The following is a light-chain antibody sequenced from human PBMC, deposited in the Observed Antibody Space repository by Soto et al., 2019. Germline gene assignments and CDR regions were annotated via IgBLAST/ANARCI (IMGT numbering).Light chain of an antibody. CDR3: QQYSSTPPT. Sequence: DIVMTQSPDSLAVSLGERATINCKYSQSVLYSSNNKNYLAWYQQKPGQPPKLLIYWASTRESGVPDRCSGSGSGTDFTLTISRLQAEDVAVYYCQQYSSTPPTFGQGTKVEIK. J-gene: IGKJ1*01. V-gene: IGKV4-1*01. CDR2: WAS. CDR1: QSVLYSSNNKNY.